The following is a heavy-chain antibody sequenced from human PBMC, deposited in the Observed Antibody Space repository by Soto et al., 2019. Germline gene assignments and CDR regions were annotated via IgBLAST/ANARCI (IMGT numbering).Heavy chain of an antibody. CDR1: GFTFTNYY. CDR2: ISAYSGNT. D-gene: IGHD1-1*01. CDR3: ARGDTYYVNWYFDY. V-gene: IGHV1-18*01. Sequence: QVQLVQSGAEVKKPGASVKVSCKTSGFTFTNYYINWVRQAPGQGLEVMGWISAYSGNTNYAQNLQGMVTMTTDTSASTAYRELRSLRSDDTAVYFCARGDTYYVNWYFDYWGQGTLVTVSS. J-gene: IGHJ4*02.